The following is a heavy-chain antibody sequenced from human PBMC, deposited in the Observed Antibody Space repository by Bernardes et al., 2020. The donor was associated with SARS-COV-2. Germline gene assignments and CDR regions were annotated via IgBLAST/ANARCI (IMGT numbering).Heavy chain of an antibody. J-gene: IGHJ4*02. CDR3: ARTRTTISTTGIPVDY. V-gene: IGHV1-2*02. Sequence: AALKDFCKASGYTFTDYFIHWVRQAPGQRLEWMGWINPNTGGTNYVQKFQGRVTMTRDTSITTAYMELSWLGSDDTAIYYCARTRTTISTTGIPVDYWGQGTLVTVSS. D-gene: IGHD2-21*02. CDR1: GYTFTDYF. CDR2: INPNTGGT.